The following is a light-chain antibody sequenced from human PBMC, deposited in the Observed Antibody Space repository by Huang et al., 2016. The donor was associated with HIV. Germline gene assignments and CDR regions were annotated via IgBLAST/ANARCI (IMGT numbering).Light chain of an antibody. CDR2: ATS. J-gene: IGKJ1*01. Sequence: DIQMTQSPSSLSASVGGRVTVACRASQSISSYLNWYQQKPGTDPKLLIYATSSLESGVPSRFSGRGTGTTFILTISDLQPEDFATYYCQQTYSTPWTFGQGNKVEIK. V-gene: IGKV1-39*01. CDR1: QSISSY. CDR3: QQTYSTPWT.